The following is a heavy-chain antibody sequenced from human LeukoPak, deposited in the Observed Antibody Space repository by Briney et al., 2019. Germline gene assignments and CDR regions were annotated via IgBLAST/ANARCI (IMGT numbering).Heavy chain of an antibody. CDR1: GGSISSSSYY. CDR2: ISGSGGNT. D-gene: IGHD3-10*01. Sequence: ETLSLTCTVSGGSISSSSYYWGWIRQPPGKGLEWVSAISGSGGNTYYSDSVKGRFTISRDNSKNTLYLQMNSLRAEDTAIYYCAKGPMGRGFDYWGQGTLVTVSS. CDR3: AKGPMGRGFDY. V-gene: IGHV3-23*01. J-gene: IGHJ4*02.